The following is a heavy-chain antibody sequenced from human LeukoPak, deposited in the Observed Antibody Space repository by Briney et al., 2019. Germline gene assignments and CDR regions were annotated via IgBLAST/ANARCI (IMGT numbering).Heavy chain of an antibody. Sequence: SETLSLTCTVSDGSISSYYWSWIRQPPGKGLEWIGYIYYSGSTNYNPSLKSRVTISVDTSKDQFSLKLSSVTAADTAVYYCARDQGTEAWYFDLWGRGTLVTVSS. J-gene: IGHJ2*01. CDR1: DGSISSYY. CDR3: ARDQGTEAWYFDL. CDR2: IYYSGST. V-gene: IGHV4-59*01. D-gene: IGHD3/OR15-3a*01.